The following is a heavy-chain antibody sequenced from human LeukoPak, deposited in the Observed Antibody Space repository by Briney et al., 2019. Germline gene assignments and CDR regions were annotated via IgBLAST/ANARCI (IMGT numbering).Heavy chain of an antibody. V-gene: IGHV3-11*04. Sequence: GGSLRLSCAASGFTFSDYYMAWIRQAPGKGLEYISHISASGSTIHYGDSVKGRFTIFRDDARNSVYLQMTSLRAEDTATYFCARDCGCHCYSGFDYWGQGALVTVSS. J-gene: IGHJ4*02. D-gene: IGHD2-21*02. CDR1: GFTFSDYY. CDR3: ARDCGCHCYSGFDY. CDR2: ISASGSTI.